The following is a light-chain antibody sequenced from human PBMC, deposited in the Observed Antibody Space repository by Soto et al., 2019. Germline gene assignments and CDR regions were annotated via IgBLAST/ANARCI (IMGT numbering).Light chain of an antibody. CDR1: QSVRSF. V-gene: IGKV3-11*01. CDR2: DAS. J-gene: IGKJ1*01. Sequence: EIVLTQSPATLSLSPGERATLSCRASQSVRSFLAWYQQKPGQAPRLLIYDASNRATGVPGRFSGSGSGTDFTLTISSLQSEDFAVYYCQQYNNWPRTFGQGTKVEIK. CDR3: QQYNNWPRT.